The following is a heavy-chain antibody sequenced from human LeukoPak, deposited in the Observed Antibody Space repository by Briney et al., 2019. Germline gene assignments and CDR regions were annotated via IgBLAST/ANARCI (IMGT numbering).Heavy chain of an antibody. J-gene: IGHJ4*02. V-gene: IGHV3-30*18. CDR1: GFTFSDYG. D-gene: IGHD6-6*01. CDR3: AKDVSSSIHY. CDR2: ISYEGSYK. Sequence: AGGSLRLSCAASGFTFSDYGMHWVRQAPGQGLEWVTFISYEGSYKYYGDSVKGRFTISRDSSKNTLYLQMNSLRPDDTAVYYCAKDVSSSIHYWGQGTLVTVSS.